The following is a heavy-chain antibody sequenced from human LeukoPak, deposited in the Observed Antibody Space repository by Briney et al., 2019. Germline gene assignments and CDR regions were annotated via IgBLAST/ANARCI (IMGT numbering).Heavy chain of an antibody. CDR2: IIPILGIA. CDR1: GGTFSSYA. CDR3: ARAERYYYYYGMDV. V-gene: IGHV1-69*04. J-gene: IGHJ6*02. Sequence: SVRVSCEASGGTFSSYAISWVRQAPGQGLEWMGRIIPILGIANYAQKFQGRVTITADKSTSTAYMELSSLRSEDTAVYYCARAERYYYYYGMDVWGQGTTVTVSS.